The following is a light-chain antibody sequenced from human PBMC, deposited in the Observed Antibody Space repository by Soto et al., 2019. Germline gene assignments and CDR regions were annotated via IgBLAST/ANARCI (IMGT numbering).Light chain of an antibody. Sequence: EIVLTQSPGTLSLSSGERATLSCRASQSVTSSCLAWYQQKPGQAPRLLIYGASSRATGIPDRFSGSGSGTDFTLTISRLEPEDFAVYYCHQYGSSPLTFGGGTKVEIK. V-gene: IGKV3-20*01. CDR3: HQYGSSPLT. CDR1: QSVTSSC. J-gene: IGKJ4*01. CDR2: GAS.